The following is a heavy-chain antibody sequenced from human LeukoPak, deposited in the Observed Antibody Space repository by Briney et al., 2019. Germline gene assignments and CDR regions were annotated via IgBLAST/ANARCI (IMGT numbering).Heavy chain of an antibody. J-gene: IGHJ4*02. Sequence: GESLKISCKGSGYRFTSYWIGWVRQMPGKGLEWMGIIYPGDSETRYSPSFQGQVTISADKSISTVFLQWSSLKASDTAMYYCARGGKGYSYGYPVDYWGQGTLVTVSS. CDR3: ARGGKGYSYGYPVDY. V-gene: IGHV5-51*01. D-gene: IGHD5-18*01. CDR2: IYPGDSET. CDR1: GYRFTSYW.